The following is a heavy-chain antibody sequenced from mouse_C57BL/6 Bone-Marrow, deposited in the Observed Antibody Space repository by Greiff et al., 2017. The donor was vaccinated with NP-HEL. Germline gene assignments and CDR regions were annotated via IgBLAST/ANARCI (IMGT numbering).Heavy chain of an antibody. CDR3: ARKGAMDY. J-gene: IGHJ4*01. CDR1: GFSLTSYG. Sequence: QVQLKESGPGLVQPSQSLSITCTVSGFSLTSYGVHWVRQSPGKGLEWLGVIWRGGSTDYYAAFISRLSISKDNSKSQVFFKMNSLQADDTAIYYCARKGAMDYWGQGTSVTVSS. V-gene: IGHV2-2*01. CDR2: IWRGGST.